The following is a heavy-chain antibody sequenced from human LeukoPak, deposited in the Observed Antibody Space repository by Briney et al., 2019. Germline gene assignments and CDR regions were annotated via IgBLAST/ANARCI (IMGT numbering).Heavy chain of an antibody. CDR2: IYYSGST. D-gene: IGHD2-15*01. CDR3: ARESASGAVDY. CDR1: GYSISSGYY. Sequence: PSETLSLTCTVSGYSISSGYYWSWIRQPPGKGLEWIGYIYYSGSTNYNPSLKSRVTISVDTSKNQFSLKLSSVTAADTAVYYCARESASGAVDYWGQGTLVTVSS. V-gene: IGHV4-61*01. J-gene: IGHJ4*02.